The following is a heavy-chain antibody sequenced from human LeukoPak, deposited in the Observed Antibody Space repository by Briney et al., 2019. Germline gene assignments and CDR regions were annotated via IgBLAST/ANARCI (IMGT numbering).Heavy chain of an antibody. Sequence: ASVKVSCKASGYTFTSYAMHWVRQAPGQRPEWMGWINAGNGNTKYSQKFQGRVTITRDTSASTAYMELSSLRSEDTAVYYCARALSGSYFDYWGQGTLVTVSS. D-gene: IGHD1-26*01. CDR3: ARALSGSYFDY. J-gene: IGHJ4*02. V-gene: IGHV1-3*01. CDR2: INAGNGNT. CDR1: GYTFTSYA.